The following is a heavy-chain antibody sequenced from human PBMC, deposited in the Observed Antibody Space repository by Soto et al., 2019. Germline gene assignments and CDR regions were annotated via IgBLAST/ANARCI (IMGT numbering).Heavy chain of an antibody. CDR3: ARGGAAFGYSSGWTQKTDYYYYGMDV. V-gene: IGHV1-2*04. CDR2: INPNSGGT. J-gene: IGHJ6*02. Sequence: ASVKVSCKASGYTFTGYYMHWVRQAPGQGLEWMGWINPNSGGTNYAQKFQGWVTMTRDTSISTAYMELSRLSSVTAADTAVYYCARGGAAFGYSSGWTQKTDYYYYGMDVWGQGTTVTVSS. D-gene: IGHD6-19*01. CDR1: GYTFTGYY.